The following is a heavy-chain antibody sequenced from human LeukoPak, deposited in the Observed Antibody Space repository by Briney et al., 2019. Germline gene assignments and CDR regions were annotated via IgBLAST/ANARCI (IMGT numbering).Heavy chain of an antibody. CDR1: GATFSSYA. D-gene: IGHD3-3*01. V-gene: IGHV1-69*05. J-gene: IGHJ5*02. CDR3: ARDTYYDFWSGYYSNNWFDP. CDR2: IIPIFGTA. Sequence: SVKVSCKASGATFSSYAISWVRQAPGQGLEWMGGIIPIFGTANYAQKFQGRVTITTDESTSTAYMELSSLRSEDTAVYYCARDTYYDFWSGYYSNNWFDPWGQGTLVTVSS.